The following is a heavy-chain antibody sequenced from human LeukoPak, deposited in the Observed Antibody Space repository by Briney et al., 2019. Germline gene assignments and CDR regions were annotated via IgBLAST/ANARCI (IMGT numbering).Heavy chain of an antibody. V-gene: IGHV4-34*01. Sequence: SETLSLTCAVYGGSFSGYYWSWIRQPPGKGLEWIGEINHSGSTNYNPSLKSRVAISVDTSKNQFSLKLSSVTAADTAVYYCARIFVFYYDSSGYDYWGQGTLVTVSS. CDR1: GGSFSGYY. CDR2: INHSGST. J-gene: IGHJ4*02. CDR3: ARIFVFYYDSSGYDY. D-gene: IGHD3-22*01.